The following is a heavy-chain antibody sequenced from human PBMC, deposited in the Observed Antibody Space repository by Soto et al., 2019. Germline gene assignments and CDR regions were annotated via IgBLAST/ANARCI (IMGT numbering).Heavy chain of an antibody. Sequence: GASVKVSCKASGYTFTCYYMHWVRQAPGRGLEWMGWISGYNGNTNYAQTFQGRVTMTTDTSTSTAYMELRSLISDDTAVYYCARDRRTATDIYLVPIDYWGQGILVTVSS. CDR2: ISGYNGNT. CDR3: ARDRRTATDIYLVPIDY. J-gene: IGHJ4*02. V-gene: IGHV1-18*04. CDR1: GYTFTCYY. D-gene: IGHD6-13*01.